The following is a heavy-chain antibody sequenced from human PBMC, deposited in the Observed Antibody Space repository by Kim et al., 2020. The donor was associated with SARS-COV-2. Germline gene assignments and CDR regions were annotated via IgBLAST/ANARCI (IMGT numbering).Heavy chain of an antibody. CDR3: ARDYSNYCFDY. D-gene: IGHD4-4*01. V-gene: IGHV3-21*01. Sequence: RYTADSVKGRFTISRDNAKTSRSLQMNSLRAEDTAVYYCARDYSNYCFDYWGQGTLVTVSS. CDR2: R. J-gene: IGHJ4*02.